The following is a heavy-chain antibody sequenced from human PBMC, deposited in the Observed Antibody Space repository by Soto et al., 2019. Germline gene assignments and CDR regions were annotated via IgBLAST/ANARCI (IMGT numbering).Heavy chain of an antibody. CDR2: IYYSGST. V-gene: IGHV4-59*01. D-gene: IGHD3-9*01. J-gene: IGHJ4*02. Sequence: PSETLSLTCTVSGGSIGSYYWSWIRQPPGKGLEWIGYIYYSGSTNYNPSLKSRVTISVDTSKNQFSLKLSSVTAADTAVYYCARGPARSYDILTGYYNAPYFDYWGQGTLVTVSS. CDR1: GGSIGSYY. CDR3: ARGPARSYDILTGYYNAPYFDY.